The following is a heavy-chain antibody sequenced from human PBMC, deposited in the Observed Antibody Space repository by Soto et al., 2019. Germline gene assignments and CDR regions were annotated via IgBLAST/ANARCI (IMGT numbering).Heavy chain of an antibody. Sequence: LSLTCTVSGGSVSSGSYYWSWTRQPPGKGLEWIGYIYYSGSTNYNPSLKSRVTISVDTSKNQFSLKLSSVTAADTAVYYYARDSTNWFDYWGQGTLVTVSS. CDR2: IYYSGST. D-gene: IGHD1-1*01. CDR1: GGSVSSGSYY. V-gene: IGHV4-61*01. J-gene: IGHJ4*02. CDR3: ARDSTNWFDY.